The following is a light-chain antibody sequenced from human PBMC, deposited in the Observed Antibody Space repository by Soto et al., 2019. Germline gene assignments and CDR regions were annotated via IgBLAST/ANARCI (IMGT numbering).Light chain of an antibody. V-gene: IGLV2-14*01. CDR1: SSDVGGYNY. CDR3: CSYTTSNTRQIV. J-gene: IGLJ1*01. CDR2: DVS. Sequence: QSALTQPASVSGSPGQSITISCTGTSSDVGGYNYVSWYQQHPGKAPKFMIYDVSNRPSGVSNRVSGSKSGNTASLTISGLQAEDEADYSCCSYTTSNTRQIVFGTGTKLTVL.